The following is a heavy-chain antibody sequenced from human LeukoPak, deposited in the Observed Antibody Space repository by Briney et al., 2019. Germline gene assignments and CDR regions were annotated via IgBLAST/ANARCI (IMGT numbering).Heavy chain of an antibody. D-gene: IGHD3-22*01. CDR2: IRSNSDGGTI. CDR3: VKEVFRKAYYYDSSGYYRGSV. J-gene: IGHJ4*02. CDR1: GFTFSNAW. Sequence: GGSLRLSCATSGFTFSNAWMNWVRQAPGKGLEWVGRIRSNSDGGTIDYAAPVKGRFTISRDNSKNTLYLQMSSLRAEDTAVYYCVKEVFRKAYYYDSSGYYRGSVWGQGTLVTVSS. V-gene: IGHV3-15*07.